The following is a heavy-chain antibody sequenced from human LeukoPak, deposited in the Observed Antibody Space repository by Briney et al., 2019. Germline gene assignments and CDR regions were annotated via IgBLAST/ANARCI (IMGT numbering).Heavy chain of an antibody. CDR2: IYYSGST. J-gene: IGHJ3*02. V-gene: IGHV4-39*01. Sequence: SETLSLTCTVSGGSISSSSYYWGWIRQPPGKGLEWIGSIYYSGSTYYNPSLKSRVTISVDTSKNQFSLKLSSVTAADTAVYYCARLVGDGYNLGASDIWGQGTMVTVSS. D-gene: IGHD5-24*01. CDR3: ARLVGDGYNLGASDI. CDR1: GGSISSSSYY.